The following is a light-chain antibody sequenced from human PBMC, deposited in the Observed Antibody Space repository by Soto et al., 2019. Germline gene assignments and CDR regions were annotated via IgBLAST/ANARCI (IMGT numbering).Light chain of an antibody. CDR3: QQQSQWPIT. V-gene: IGKV3-15*01. CDR1: QTVFSN. CDR2: AVS. J-gene: IGKJ5*01. Sequence: EIVLTQSPVTLSVSRGERATLSCKASQTVFSNYLPCYQQKPGQAPRLVIYAVSTRATGVPVRFSGSGSGTEFTLTISSLQYEDFAVYFCQQQSQWPITFGQGTRLEIK.